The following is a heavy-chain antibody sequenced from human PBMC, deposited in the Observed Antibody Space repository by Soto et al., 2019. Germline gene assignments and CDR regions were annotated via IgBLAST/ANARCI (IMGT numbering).Heavy chain of an antibody. CDR1: GFTFSSYA. D-gene: IGHD3-10*01. Sequence: QVQLVESGGGVVQPGRSLRLSCAASGFTFSSYAMHWVRQAPGRGLEWVAVISYDGSNKYYADSVKGRFTISRDNSKNTLYLQINSLRAEDTAVYYCAREAVTMVRGVRGTDFDYWGQGTLVTVSS. CDR3: AREAVTMVRGVRGTDFDY. V-gene: IGHV3-30-3*01. CDR2: ISYDGSNK. J-gene: IGHJ4*02.